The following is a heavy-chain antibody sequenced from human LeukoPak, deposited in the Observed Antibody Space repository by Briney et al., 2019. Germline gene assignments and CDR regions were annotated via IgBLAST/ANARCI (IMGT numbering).Heavy chain of an antibody. CDR3: AKETISGVGVPRSDY. V-gene: IGHV3-23*01. CDR1: GFTFSSYA. Sequence: GGSLRLSCAASGFTFSSYAMSRVRQAPGKGLEWVSAISRSGKNTYYEDSVKGRFTISRDNSENTLYLQMGSLGAEDTAVYYCAKETISGVGVPRSDYWGQGTLVTVSS. CDR2: ISRSGKNT. D-gene: IGHD3-3*01. J-gene: IGHJ4*02.